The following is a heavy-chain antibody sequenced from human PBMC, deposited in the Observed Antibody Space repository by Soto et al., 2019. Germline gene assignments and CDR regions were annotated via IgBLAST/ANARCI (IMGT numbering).Heavy chain of an antibody. D-gene: IGHD2-2*01. Sequence: GGSLRLSCAASGFTFSSYGMHWVRQAPGKGLEWVAVISYDGSNKYYADSVKGRFTISRDNSKNTLYLQMNSLRAEDTAVYYCALKSPRAIVVVPAALLSTPDYWAQGTLVTGSS. CDR3: ALKSPRAIVVVPAALLSTPDY. CDR1: GFTFSSYG. J-gene: IGHJ4*02. V-gene: IGHV3-30*03. CDR2: ISYDGSNK.